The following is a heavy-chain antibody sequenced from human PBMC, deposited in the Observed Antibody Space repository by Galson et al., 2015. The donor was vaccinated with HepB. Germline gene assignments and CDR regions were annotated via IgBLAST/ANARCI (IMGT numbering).Heavy chain of an antibody. CDR2: ISYDGSNK. Sequence: SLRLSCAASGFTFSSYGMHWVRQAPGKGLEWVAVISYDGSNKYYADSVKGRFTISRDNSKNTLYLQMNSLRAEDTAVYYCARDRGGLYYYYGMDVWGQGTTVTVSS. CDR1: GFTFSSYG. V-gene: IGHV3-30*19. J-gene: IGHJ6*02. CDR3: ARDRGGLYYYYGMDV. D-gene: IGHD4-23*01.